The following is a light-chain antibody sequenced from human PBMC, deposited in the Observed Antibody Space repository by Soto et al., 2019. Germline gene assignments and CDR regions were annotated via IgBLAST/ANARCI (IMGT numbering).Light chain of an antibody. CDR1: SSNIGAGYD. Sequence: QSVLTQPPSVSGAPGQRVTISCTGSSSNIGAGYDVHWYQQLPGTAPKLLIYGNSKRPSGVPDRFSGSKSGTSASLAITGLQAEDEADYYCQSYDSSLSVGVFGGGTKLTVL. J-gene: IGLJ3*02. CDR2: GNS. CDR3: QSYDSSLSVGV. V-gene: IGLV1-40*01.